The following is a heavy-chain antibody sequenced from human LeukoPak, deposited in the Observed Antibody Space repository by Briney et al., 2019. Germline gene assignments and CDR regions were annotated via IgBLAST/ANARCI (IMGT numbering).Heavy chain of an antibody. CDR3: ARDPPFIIGTTFFDY. V-gene: IGHV3-21*01. CDR2: ISGSGGNT. D-gene: IGHD1-20*01. Sequence: NPGGSLRLSCAASGFTFSSYAMSWVRQAPGKGLEWVSAISGSGGNTYYADSVKGRFTISRDNAKNSLYLQMNSLRAEDTAVYYCARDPPFIIGTTFFDYWGQGTLVTVSS. J-gene: IGHJ4*02. CDR1: GFTFSSYA.